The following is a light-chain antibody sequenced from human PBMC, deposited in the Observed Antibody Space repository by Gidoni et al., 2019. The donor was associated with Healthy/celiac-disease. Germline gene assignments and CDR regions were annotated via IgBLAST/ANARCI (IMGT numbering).Light chain of an antibody. Sequence: DIQMTQSPSTLSASVGDRVTITCRASQSISSWLAWYQQKPGKAPKLLIYKASSLESGVPSRFSGSESGTEFTLTISSLQPDDFATYYGQQYNSYSQYSFGQGTKLEIK. V-gene: IGKV1-5*03. CDR1: QSISSW. CDR3: QQYNSYSQYS. J-gene: IGKJ2*03. CDR2: KAS.